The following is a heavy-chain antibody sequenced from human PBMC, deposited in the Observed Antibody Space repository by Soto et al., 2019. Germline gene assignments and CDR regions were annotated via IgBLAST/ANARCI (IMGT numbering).Heavy chain of an antibody. CDR1: GGSFSGYY. D-gene: IGHD5-12*01. V-gene: IGHV4-34*01. J-gene: IGHJ4*02. CDR2: INHSGST. CDR3: ARARDGYRMPYYFDY. Sequence: NPSETLSLTCAVYGGSFSGYYWSWIRQPPGKGLEWIGEINHSGSTNYNPSLKSRVTISVDTSKNQFSLKLSSVTAADTAVYYCARARDGYRMPYYFDYWGQGTLVTVSS.